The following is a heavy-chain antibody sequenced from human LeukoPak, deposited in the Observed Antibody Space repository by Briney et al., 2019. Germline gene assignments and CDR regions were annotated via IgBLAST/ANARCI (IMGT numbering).Heavy chain of an antibody. Sequence: SETLSLTCTVSGGSISSYYWSWIRQPPGKGLEWIGYIHNSGSTNYNPSLKSRVTFSVDTTKNQLSLKLRSVTAADTALYYCARHLDWDSGGDAFDIWGQGTVVTVSS. V-gene: IGHV4-59*08. J-gene: IGHJ3*02. CDR2: IHNSGST. CDR1: GGSISSYY. CDR3: ARHLDWDSGGDAFDI. D-gene: IGHD3/OR15-3a*01.